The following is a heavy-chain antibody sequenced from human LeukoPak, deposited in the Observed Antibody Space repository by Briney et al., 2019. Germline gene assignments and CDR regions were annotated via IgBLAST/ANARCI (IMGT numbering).Heavy chain of an antibody. J-gene: IGHJ5*02. CDR3: ARDRSGLSGWNGESDP. D-gene: IGHD6-19*01. V-gene: IGHV1-2*06. CDR2: INPNSGGT. CDR1: GYTFTDYY. Sequence: ASVKVSCKASGYTFTDYYIHWVRQAPGQGLEWMGRINPNSGGTNCAQKFQGRVTMTRDTSITTAYMELSVLTSDDTAVYYCARDRSGLSGWNGESDPWGQGTLVTVS.